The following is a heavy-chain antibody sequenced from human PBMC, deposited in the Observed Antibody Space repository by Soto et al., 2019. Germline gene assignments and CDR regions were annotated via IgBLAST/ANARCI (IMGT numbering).Heavy chain of an antibody. D-gene: IGHD6-13*01. J-gene: IGHJ4*02. CDR1: GGSISGYF. CDR3: VRDGAATGSVYLDY. Sequence: QVQLQESGPGLVKPSETLSLTCTVSGGSISGYFWSWIRQPPGKGLEWIGYISYSWSTNYNSSLKSRVTRSTDTSKNQFSLRLTSVTAADTAVYYCVRDGAATGSVYLDYWGQGTLVTVSS. V-gene: IGHV4-59*01. CDR2: ISYSWST.